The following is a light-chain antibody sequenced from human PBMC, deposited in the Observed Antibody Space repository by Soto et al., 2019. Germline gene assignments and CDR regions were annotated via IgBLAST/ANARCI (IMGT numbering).Light chain of an antibody. CDR1: QSISTW. CDR3: QQGDSFPIT. V-gene: IGKV1-12*01. CDR2: AAS. J-gene: IGKJ5*01. Sequence: DIQMTQSPSSVSASVGDRVTITCRASQSISTWLAWYQQKPGTVPKLLIYAASSLQSGVPSRFSGSGVGTEFTLTITSLQPEDVGTYYCQQGDSFPITFGQGTRLEIK.